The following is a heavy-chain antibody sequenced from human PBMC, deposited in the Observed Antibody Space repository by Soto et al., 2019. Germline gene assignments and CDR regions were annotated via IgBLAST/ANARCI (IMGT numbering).Heavy chain of an antibody. V-gene: IGHV1-69*13. CDR1: GGTFSSYA. CDR3: ARDSPYYYDSSGYYSGAFDI. J-gene: IGHJ3*02. CDR2: IIPIFGTA. Sequence: SVKVSCKASGGTFSSYAISWVRQAPGQGLEWMGGIIPIFGTANYAHKFQGRVTITADESTSTAYMELSSLRSEDTAVYYCARDSPYYYDSSGYYSGAFDIWGQGTMVTVSS. D-gene: IGHD3-22*01.